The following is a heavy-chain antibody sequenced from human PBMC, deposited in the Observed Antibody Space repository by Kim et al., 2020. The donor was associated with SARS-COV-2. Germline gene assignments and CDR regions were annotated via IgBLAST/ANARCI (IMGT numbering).Heavy chain of an antibody. CDR1: GGTFSSYA. Sequence: SVKVSCKASGGTFSSYAISWVRQAPGQGLEWMGGIIPIFGTANYAQKFQGRVTITADESTSTAYMELSSLRSEDTAVYYCARGVAEWELQGGIDYWGQGTLVTVSS. D-gene: IGHD1-26*01. CDR2: IIPIFGTA. J-gene: IGHJ4*02. V-gene: IGHV1-69*13. CDR3: ARGVAEWELQGGIDY.